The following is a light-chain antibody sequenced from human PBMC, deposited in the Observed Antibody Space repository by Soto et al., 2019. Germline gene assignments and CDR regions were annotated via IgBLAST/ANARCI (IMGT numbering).Light chain of an antibody. CDR2: EVS. CDR1: SSDVGGYNY. V-gene: IGLV2-14*01. CDR3: SSYTSSSTLAV. J-gene: IGLJ2*01. Sequence: QSVLTQPASVSGSPGQSITISCTGTSSDVGGYNYGSWYQQHPGKAPKLMIYEVSNRPSGVSNRFSGSKSGNTASLTISGLQAEDEADYYCSSYTSSSTLAVFGGGTQLTVL.